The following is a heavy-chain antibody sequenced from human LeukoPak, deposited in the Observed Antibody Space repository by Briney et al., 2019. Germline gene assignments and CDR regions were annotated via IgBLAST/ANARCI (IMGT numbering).Heavy chain of an antibody. CDR3: ARDNSVGETAWWFDP. CDR2: INPSGSSA. V-gene: IGHV1-46*01. CDR1: GYTFTGYY. Sequence: ASVKVSCKASGYTFTGYYMYWVRQAPGQGLEWMGFINPSGSSAAYAQKFQGRLTMTRDMFTSTDYMELTSLTSDDTAVYYCARDNSVGETAWWFDPWGQGTLVTVSS. D-gene: IGHD1-26*01. J-gene: IGHJ5*02.